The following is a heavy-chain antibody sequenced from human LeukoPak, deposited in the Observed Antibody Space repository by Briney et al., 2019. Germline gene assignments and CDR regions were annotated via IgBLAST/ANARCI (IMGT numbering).Heavy chain of an antibody. J-gene: IGHJ4*02. CDR2: IGTAGDT. D-gene: IGHD1-1*01. CDR3: ARVTLDGTTDY. V-gene: IGHV3-13*01. Sequence: GGSLRLSCAASGFTFSSYDMHWVRQATGKGLEWVSAIGTAGDTYYPGSVKGRFTISRENAKNSLYLQMNSLRAEGTAVYYCARVTLDGTTDYWGQGTLVTVSS. CDR1: GFTFSSYD.